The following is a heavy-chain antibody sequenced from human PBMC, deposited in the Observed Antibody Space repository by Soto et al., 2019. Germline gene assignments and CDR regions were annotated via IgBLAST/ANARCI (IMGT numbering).Heavy chain of an antibody. J-gene: IGHJ4*02. CDR3: ARDGGIAAAGSISSFDY. CDR2: IIPIFGTA. Sequence: QVQLVQSGAEVKKPGSSVKVSCKASGGTFSSYAISWVRQAPGQGLEWMGGIIPIFGTANYAQKFQGRVTITADESTSTAYMELSSLRSEDTAVYYCARDGGIAAAGSISSFDYWGQGTLVTVSS. V-gene: IGHV1-69*01. D-gene: IGHD6-13*01. CDR1: GGTFSSYA.